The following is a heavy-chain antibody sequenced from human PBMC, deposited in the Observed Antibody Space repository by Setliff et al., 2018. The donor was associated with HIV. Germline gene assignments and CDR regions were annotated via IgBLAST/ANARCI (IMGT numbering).Heavy chain of an antibody. CDR3: AGPRGDEAFDI. D-gene: IGHD3-10*01. CDR1: GGTSSTHA. Sequence: SVKVSCKASGGTSSTHAMNWVRQAPGQGLEWMGQIISILEITDYAQKLQGRVTITADGPTNTFYMELSGLRSDDTAVYYCAGPRGDEAFDIWGQGTMVTVSS. CDR2: IISILEIT. V-gene: IGHV1-69*10. J-gene: IGHJ3*02.